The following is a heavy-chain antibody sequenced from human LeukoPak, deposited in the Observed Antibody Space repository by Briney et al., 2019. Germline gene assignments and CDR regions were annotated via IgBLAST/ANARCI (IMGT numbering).Heavy chain of an antibody. J-gene: IGHJ4*02. CDR1: GFTFSSYG. V-gene: IGHV3-30*02. CDR2: IRHDGSYQ. Sequence: GGSLRLSCAAFGFTFSSYGMHWVRQTLGKGLEWVAFIRHDGSYQQYADSVKGRFTVSRDNSKDMVYLQMNSLRTEDTAVYYCAKNRDSSDYPRDFDFWGQGTLVTVSS. CDR3: AKNRDSSDYPRDFDF. D-gene: IGHD3-22*01.